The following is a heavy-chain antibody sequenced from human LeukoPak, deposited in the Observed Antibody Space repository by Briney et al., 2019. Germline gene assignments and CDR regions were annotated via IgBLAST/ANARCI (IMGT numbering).Heavy chain of an antibody. CDR3: AKDGPPYYDFWSGYQNYFDY. D-gene: IGHD3-3*01. J-gene: IGHJ4*02. V-gene: IGHV3-23*01. CDR1: GFTFSSYA. Sequence: GGSLRLSCAASGFTFSSYAMSWVRQAPGKGLEWVSAISGSGGSTYYADSVKGRSTISRDNSKNTLYLQMNSLRAEDTAVYYCAKDGPPYYDFWSGYQNYFDYWGQGTLVTVSS. CDR2: ISGSGGST.